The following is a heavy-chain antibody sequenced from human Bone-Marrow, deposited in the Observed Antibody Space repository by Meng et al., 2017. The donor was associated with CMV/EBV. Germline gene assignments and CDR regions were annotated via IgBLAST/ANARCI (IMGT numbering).Heavy chain of an antibody. CDR2: IIPIFGTA. J-gene: IGHJ6*02. V-gene: IGHV1-69*05. CDR1: GGTFSSYA. Sequence: SVKVSCKASGGTFSSYAISWVRQAPGQGLEWMGGIIPIFGTANYAQKFQGRVTITTDESTSTAYMELSSLRSEDTAVYYCASRHGDFQPAGLSPSVVRRTPLEYDYYGMDVWGQGTTVTVSS. CDR3: ASRHGDFQPAGLSPSVVRRTPLEYDYYGMDV. D-gene: IGHD3-3*01.